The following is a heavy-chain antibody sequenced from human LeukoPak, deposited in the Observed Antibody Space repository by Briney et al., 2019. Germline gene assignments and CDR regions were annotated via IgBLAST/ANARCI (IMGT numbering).Heavy chain of an antibody. CDR3: ARRRGWKQQLVYFDY. J-gene: IGHJ4*02. D-gene: IGHD6-13*01. V-gene: IGHV4-59*08. CDR1: GGSITSYY. Sequence: SETLSLTCTVSGGSITSYYWSWIRKPPGKGLEWIGYLFHSGTRRYNPSLKSRVTISADTTKNQIFLTLNSTTAADTAVYYCARRRGWKQQLVYFDYWGQGTLATVSS. CDR2: LFHSGTR.